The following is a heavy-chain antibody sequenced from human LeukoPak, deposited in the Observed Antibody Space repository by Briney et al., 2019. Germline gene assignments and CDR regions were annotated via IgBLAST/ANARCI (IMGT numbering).Heavy chain of an antibody. V-gene: IGHV1-18*01. Sequence: ASVKVSCKASGYTFTSYGISWVRQAPGQGLEWMGWISAYNGNTNYAQKLQGRVTMTTDTSTSTACMELRSLRSDDTAVYYCARAIHTVVTPFADYWGQGTLVTVSS. J-gene: IGHJ4*02. D-gene: IGHD4-23*01. CDR3: ARAIHTVVTPFADY. CDR1: GYTFTSYG. CDR2: ISAYNGNT.